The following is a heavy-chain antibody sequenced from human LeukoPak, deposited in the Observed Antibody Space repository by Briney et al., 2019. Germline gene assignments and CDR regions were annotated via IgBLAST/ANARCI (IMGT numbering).Heavy chain of an antibody. CDR2: IIPILGIA. J-gene: IGHJ4*02. CDR3: ARDNYDILTGSLSFDY. CDR1: GGTFSSYA. Sequence: SVKVSCKASGGTFSSYAISWVRQAPGQGLEWMGRIIPILGIANYAQKFQGRVTITADKSTSTAYMELSSLRSEDTAVYYCARDNYDILTGSLSFDYWGQGTLVTVSS. V-gene: IGHV1-69*04. D-gene: IGHD3-9*01.